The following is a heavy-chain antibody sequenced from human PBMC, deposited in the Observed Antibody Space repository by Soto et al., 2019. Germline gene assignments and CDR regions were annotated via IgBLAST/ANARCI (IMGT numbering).Heavy chain of an antibody. CDR1: GYSFSTYW. CDR3: ARPYCSGNSCYSVGY. V-gene: IGHV5-10-1*01. CDR2: INPGNSYI. Sequence: PGESLKISCKTSGYSFSTYWISWVRQRPGKGLEWMGRINPGNSYINYSPSFEGHVTMSVDKSTNTVYLQWSSLKASDSALYYCARPYCSGNSCYSVGYWGQGTLVTVSS. J-gene: IGHJ4*02. D-gene: IGHD2-15*01.